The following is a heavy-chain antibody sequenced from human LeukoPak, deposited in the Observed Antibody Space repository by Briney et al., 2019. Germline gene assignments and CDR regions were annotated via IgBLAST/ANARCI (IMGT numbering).Heavy chain of an antibody. Sequence: SETLSLTCTVSGGSISSYYWSWIRQPAGKGLEWIGRIYSSGSTNYNPSLKSRVTMSVDTSKNQFSLKLSSVTAADTAVYYCARDPYCSGGSCYLNSFDPWGQGTLVTVSS. J-gene: IGHJ5*02. D-gene: IGHD2-15*01. V-gene: IGHV4-4*07. CDR1: GGSISSYY. CDR3: ARDPYCSGGSCYLNSFDP. CDR2: IYSSGST.